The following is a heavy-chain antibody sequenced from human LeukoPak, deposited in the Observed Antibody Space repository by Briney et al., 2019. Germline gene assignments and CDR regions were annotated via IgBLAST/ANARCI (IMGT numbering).Heavy chain of an antibody. D-gene: IGHD3-10*01. CDR2: IWYDGSNK. Sequence: GGSLRLSCAASGFTFSSYGMHWVRQAPGKGLEWVAVIWYDGSNKYYADSVKGRFTISRDNSKNTLYLQMNSLRAEDTAVYYCARAISRSYSSPLDYWGQGTLVTVSS. J-gene: IGHJ4*02. CDR1: GFTFSSYG. CDR3: ARAISRSYSSPLDY. V-gene: IGHV3-33*01.